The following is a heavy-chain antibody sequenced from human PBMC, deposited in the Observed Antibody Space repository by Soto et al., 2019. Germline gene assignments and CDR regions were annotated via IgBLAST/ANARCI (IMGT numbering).Heavy chain of an antibody. Sequence: GESLKISCQGSGYNFASYWISWVRQMPGKGLEWMGRIDPIDSYTNYSPSFQGHVTISADKSISTAYLQWSSLKASDTAMYYCARRYCSSASCPRNYYGMDVWGQGTTVTVS. D-gene: IGHD2-2*01. CDR3: ARRYCSSASCPRNYYGMDV. V-gene: IGHV5-10-1*01. CDR1: GYNFASYW. CDR2: IDPIDSYT. J-gene: IGHJ6*02.